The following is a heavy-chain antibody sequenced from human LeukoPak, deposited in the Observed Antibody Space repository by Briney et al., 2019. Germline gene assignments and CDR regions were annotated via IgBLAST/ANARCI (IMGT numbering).Heavy chain of an antibody. V-gene: IGHV3-48*03. CDR2: ISSSGSTI. CDR3: ARVRRLLGADY. J-gene: IGHJ4*02. Sequence: PGGSLRLSCAASGFTFSSYEMNWGRQAPGKGLEWVSYISSSGSTIYYADSVKGRFTISRDNAKNSLYLQMNSLRAEDTAVYYCARVRRLLGADYWGQGTLVTVSS. D-gene: IGHD2-15*01. CDR1: GFTFSSYE.